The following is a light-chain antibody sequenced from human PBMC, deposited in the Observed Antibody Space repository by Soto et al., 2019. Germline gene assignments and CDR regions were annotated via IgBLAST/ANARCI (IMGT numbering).Light chain of an antibody. CDR1: QDISNY. CDR3: QQYDNLPLT. V-gene: IGKV1-33*01. J-gene: IGKJ4*01. Sequence: DIQMTQSPSSLSASVGDRVTITCQASQDISNYLNWYQQKPGKAPQLLIYDPSNLETGVPSRFSGSGSGTDFTFTISSLQPEDIATYYCQQYDNLPLTVGGGTKVEIK. CDR2: DPS.